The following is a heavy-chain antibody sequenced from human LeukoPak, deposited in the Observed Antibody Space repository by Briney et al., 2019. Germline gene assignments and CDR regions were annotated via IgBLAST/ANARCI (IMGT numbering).Heavy chain of an antibody. CDR1: GGSISSSSYY. V-gene: IGHV4-39*01. D-gene: IGHD6-19*01. CDR3: ARHWRYSSGWYRGGFDY. J-gene: IGHJ4*02. CDR2: IYYSGST. Sequence: SETLSLTCTVSGGSISSSSYYWSWIRQPPGKGLEWIGSIYYSGSTYYNPSLKSRVTISVDTSKNQFSLKLSSVTAADTAVYYCARHWRYSSGWYRGGFDYWGQGTLVTVSS.